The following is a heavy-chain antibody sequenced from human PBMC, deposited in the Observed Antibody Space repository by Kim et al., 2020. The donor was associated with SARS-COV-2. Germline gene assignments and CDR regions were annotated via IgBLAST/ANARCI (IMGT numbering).Heavy chain of an antibody. CDR2: INHSGST. D-gene: IGHD2-15*01. V-gene: IGHV4-34*01. J-gene: IGHJ4*02. CDR3: ARGGDCSGGSCYASFFDY. Sequence: SETLSLTCAVYGGSFSGYYWSWIRQPPGKGLEWIGEINHSGSTNYNPSLKSRVTISVDTSKNQFSLKLSSVTAADTAVYYCARGGDCSGGSCYASFFDYWGQGTLVTVSS. CDR1: GGSFSGYY.